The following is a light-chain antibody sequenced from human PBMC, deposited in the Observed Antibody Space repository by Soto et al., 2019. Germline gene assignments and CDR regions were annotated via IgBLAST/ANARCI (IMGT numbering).Light chain of an antibody. CDR3: HHYGST. V-gene: IGKV3-20*01. CDR1: QTITSTY. J-gene: IGKJ1*01. Sequence: EIVLTQSPGTLSLSPGEIATLSFSASQTITSTYLAWYQQKPGQAPRLLIYGASSRATGIPDRFSGSGSETDFTLTISRLEPEDFAVYYCHHYGSTFGQGTKVDIK. CDR2: GAS.